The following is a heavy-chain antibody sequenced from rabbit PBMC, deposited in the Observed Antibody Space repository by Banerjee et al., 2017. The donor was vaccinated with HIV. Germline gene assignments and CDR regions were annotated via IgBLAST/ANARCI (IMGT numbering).Heavy chain of an antibody. Sequence: QSLEESGGDLVKPGASLTLTCTASGFSFSSSYYTCWVRQAPGKGLEWIGCIYTSSGSTYYASWAKGRFTISKTSSTTVTLQMTSLTAADTATYFCARSKYTDTWYSFNLWGPGTLVTVS. CDR3: ARSKYTDTWYSFNL. CDR2: IYTSSGST. J-gene: IGHJ4*01. D-gene: IGHD1-1*01. V-gene: IGHV1S40*01. CDR1: GFSFSSSYY.